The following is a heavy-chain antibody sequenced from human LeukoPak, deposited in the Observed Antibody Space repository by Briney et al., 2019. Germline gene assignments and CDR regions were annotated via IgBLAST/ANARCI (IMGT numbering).Heavy chain of an antibody. J-gene: IGHJ3*02. CDR1: GFTVSSNY. Sequence: GGSLRLSCAASGFTVSSNYMNWVRQAPGKGLEWVSVIYSGGSTYYADSVKGRFTISRDNSKNTLYLQMNSLRAEDTAVYYCAREVLDAFDIWGQGTMVTVSS. V-gene: IGHV3-66*01. CDR3: AREVLDAFDI. CDR2: IYSGGST.